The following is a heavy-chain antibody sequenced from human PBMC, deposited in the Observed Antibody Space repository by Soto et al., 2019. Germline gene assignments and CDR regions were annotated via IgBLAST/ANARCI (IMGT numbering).Heavy chain of an antibody. CDR3: ARGQRFSDWFDP. J-gene: IGHJ5*02. V-gene: IGHV4-4*07. D-gene: IGHD3-3*01. CDR1: GGSMSSYY. Sequence: QVHLQRSGPGLVNPSETLSLTCTVSGGSMSSYYWTWIRQPAGKGLEWIGRVYSSGGTHYNPSLMSRVTISLDTSNNQFSLRLLSVTDADTAVYYCARGQRFSDWFDPWGQGTLVTVSS. CDR2: VYSSGGT.